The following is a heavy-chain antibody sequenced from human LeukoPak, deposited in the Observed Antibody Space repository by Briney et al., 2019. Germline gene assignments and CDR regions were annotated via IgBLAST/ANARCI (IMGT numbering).Heavy chain of an antibody. J-gene: IGHJ6*02. CDR3: AREGYDFWSGYLGYYYYGMDV. D-gene: IGHD3-3*01. CDR1: GYTFTSYY. V-gene: IGHV1-3*01. CDR2: INAGNGNT. Sequence: ASVKVSCKASGYTFTSYYIHWVRQAPGQRLEWMGWINAGNGNTKYSQKFQGRVTITRDTSASTAYMELSSLRSEDTAVYYCAREGYDFWSGYLGYYYYGMDVWGQGTTVTVSS.